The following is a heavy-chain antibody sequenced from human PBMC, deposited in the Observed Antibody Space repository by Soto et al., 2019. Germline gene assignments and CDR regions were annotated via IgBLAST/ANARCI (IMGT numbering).Heavy chain of an antibody. CDR2: IFSNDEK. CDR1: GFSLSNVRMG. D-gene: IGHD3-10*02. CDR3: ARGEDNYVNWLDP. V-gene: IGHV2-26*01. Sequence: SGPTLVNPTDTLTLTCTVSGFSLSNVRMGVSWIRQPPGKALEWLAHIFSNDEKSYSKSLKSRLTISQDTSKSQVVLTMTNMDPMDTATYYCARGEDNYVNWLDPWGQGTLVTVSS. J-gene: IGHJ5*02.